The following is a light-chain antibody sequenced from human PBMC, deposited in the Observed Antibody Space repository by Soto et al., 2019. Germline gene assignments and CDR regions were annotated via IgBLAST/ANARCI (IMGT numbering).Light chain of an antibody. V-gene: IGLV2-14*01. CDR3: NSYTTTNSWV. J-gene: IGLJ3*02. Sequence: QSALTQPASVSGSPGQSITISCTGTSSDVGGYNYVSWYQQHPGKAPKLIIYEVTNRPSGVSNRFSGSKSGNTASLTISGLQAEDEADYYCNSYTTTNSWVFAGGTKLTVL. CDR1: SSDVGGYNY. CDR2: EVT.